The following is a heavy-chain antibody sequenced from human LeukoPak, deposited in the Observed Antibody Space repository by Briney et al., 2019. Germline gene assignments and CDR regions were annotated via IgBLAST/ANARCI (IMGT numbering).Heavy chain of an antibody. V-gene: IGHV1-46*01. CDR2: INPSGGST. CDR3: ARSPLFGEFPTDAFDI. J-gene: IGHJ3*02. CDR1: GYTFTSYY. D-gene: IGHD3-10*02. Sequence: ASVKVSCKASGYTFTSYYMHWVRQAPGQGLEWMGIINPSGGSTSYAQKFQGRVTMTRDTSTSTVYMELSSLRSEDTAVYYCARSPLFGEFPTDAFDIWGQGTMVTVSS.